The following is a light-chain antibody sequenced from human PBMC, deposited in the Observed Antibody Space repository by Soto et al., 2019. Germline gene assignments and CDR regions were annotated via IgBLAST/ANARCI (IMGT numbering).Light chain of an antibody. V-gene: IGKV1-39*01. CDR3: QQSYSTPGT. J-gene: IGKJ5*01. CDR2: AAS. CDR1: QSISSY. Sequence: IHLTQSPSSLSASVGDRVTITCRASQSISSYLNWYQQKPGKAPKLLIYAASSLQSGVPSRFSGSGSGTDFTLTISSLQPEDFATYYCQQSYSTPGTFGQGTRLAIK.